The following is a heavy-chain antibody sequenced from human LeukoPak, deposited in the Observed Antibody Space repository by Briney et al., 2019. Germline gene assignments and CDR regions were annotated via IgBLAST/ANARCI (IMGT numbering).Heavy chain of an antibody. Sequence: GASVKVSCKASGYTFTGYYMHWVRQAPGQGLEWMGWINPNSGGTNYAQKFQGRVTMTRDTSISTAYMELSRLRSDDTAVYYCARTYYYDSSGYIPLWGHDPLNWFDPWGQGTRVTVSS. V-gene: IGHV1-2*02. CDR3: ARTYYYDSSGYIPLWGHDPLNWFDP. D-gene: IGHD3-22*01. CDR1: GYTFTGYY. CDR2: INPNSGGT. J-gene: IGHJ5*02.